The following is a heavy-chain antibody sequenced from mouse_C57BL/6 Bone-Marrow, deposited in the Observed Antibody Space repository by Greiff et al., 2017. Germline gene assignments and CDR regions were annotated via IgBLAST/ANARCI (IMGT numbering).Heavy chain of an antibody. V-gene: IGHV5-6*01. CDR3: ARPARITTVVADAMDY. CDR1: GFTFSSYG. D-gene: IGHD1-1*01. J-gene: IGHJ4*01. Sequence: EVHLVESGGDLVKPGGSLKLSCAASGFTFSSYGMSWVPQTPDKRLEWVATISSGGSYTYYPDSVKGRFTISRDNAKNTLYLQMSSLKSEDTAMYYCARPARITTVVADAMDYWGQGTSVTVSS. CDR2: ISSGGSYT.